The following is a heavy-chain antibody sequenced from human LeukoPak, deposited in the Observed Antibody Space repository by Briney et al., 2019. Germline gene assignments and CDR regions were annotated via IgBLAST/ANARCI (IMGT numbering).Heavy chain of an antibody. V-gene: IGHV3-7*01. J-gene: IGHJ6*02. CDR3: ARGHNYGSSGYSYGMDV. CDR1: GFTFSSYW. Sequence: PGGSLRLSCAASGFTFSSYWMSWVRQAPGKGLGWVANIKQDGSEKYYVDSVKGRFTISRDNAKNSLYLQMNSLRAEGTAVYYCARGHNYGSSGYSYGMDVWGQGTTVTVSS. CDR2: IKQDGSEK. D-gene: IGHD3-22*01.